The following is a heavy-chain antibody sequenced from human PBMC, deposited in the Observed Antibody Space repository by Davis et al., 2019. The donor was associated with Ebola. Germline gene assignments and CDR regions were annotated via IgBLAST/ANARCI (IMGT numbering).Heavy chain of an antibody. V-gene: IGHV4-39*01. CDR1: GGSISSSSYY. D-gene: IGHD3-10*01. Sequence: GSLRLSCTVSGGSISSSSYYWGWIRQPPGKGLEWIGSIYYSGSTYYNPSLKSRVTISVDTSKNQFSLKLSSVTAADTAVYYCARMDYYYGSGTNRFDPWGQGTLVTVSS. J-gene: IGHJ5*02. CDR2: IYYSGST. CDR3: ARMDYYYGSGTNRFDP.